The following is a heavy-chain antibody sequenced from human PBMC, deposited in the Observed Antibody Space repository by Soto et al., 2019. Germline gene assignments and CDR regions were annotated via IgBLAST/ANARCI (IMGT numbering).Heavy chain of an antibody. V-gene: IGHV4-31*03. CDR1: GGSISSGGYY. CDR2: IYYSGST. D-gene: IGHD6-13*01. J-gene: IGHJ6*03. CDR3: ARAVAAAGPYYYYYMDV. Sequence: SGTLSLTCTVSGGSISSGGYYWSWIRQHPGKGLEWIGYIYYSGSTYYNPPLKSRVTISVDTSKNQFSLKLSSVTAADTAVYYCARAVAAAGPYYYYYMDVWGKGTTVTVSS.